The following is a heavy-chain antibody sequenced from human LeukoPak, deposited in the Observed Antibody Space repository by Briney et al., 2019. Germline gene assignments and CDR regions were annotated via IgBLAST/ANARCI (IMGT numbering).Heavy chain of an antibody. Sequence: ASVKVSCKASGGTFSSYAISWVRQAPGQGLEWMGGIIPIFGTANYAQKFQGRVTITADESTSTAYMELRSLRSDDTAVYYCARDLAIFGVVIIPDYFDYWGQGTLVTVSS. CDR3: ARDLAIFGVVIIPDYFDY. CDR2: IIPIFGTA. CDR1: GGTFSSYA. D-gene: IGHD3-3*01. J-gene: IGHJ4*02. V-gene: IGHV1-69*13.